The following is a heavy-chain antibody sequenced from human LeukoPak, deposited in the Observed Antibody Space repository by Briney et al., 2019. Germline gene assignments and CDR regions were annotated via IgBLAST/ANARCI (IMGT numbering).Heavy chain of an antibody. CDR1: GFTFGDYA. CDR2: IRSKAYGGTT. J-gene: IGHJ4*02. V-gene: IGHV3-49*03. CDR3: TRGISSWSPYFDY. D-gene: IGHD6-13*01. Sequence: PGRSLRLSCTASGFTFGDYAMSWFRQAPGKGLEWVGFIRSKAYGGTTEYAASVKGRFTISRDDSKSIAYLQMNSLKTEDTAVYYCTRGISSWSPYFDYWGQGTLVTVSS.